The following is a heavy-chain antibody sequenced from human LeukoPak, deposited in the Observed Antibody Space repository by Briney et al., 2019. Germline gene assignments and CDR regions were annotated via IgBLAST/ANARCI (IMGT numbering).Heavy chain of an antibody. Sequence: SETLSLSCAVSGGSISSSNWWSWVRQPPGKGLEWIGEIYHSGSTNYNPSLKSRVTISVDKSKNQFSLKLSSVTAAGTAVYYCARAGGVLWFEEPLNYYDMDVWGQGTTVTVSS. CDR2: IYHSGST. D-gene: IGHD3-10*01. CDR1: GGSISSSNW. CDR3: ARAGGVLWFEEPLNYYDMDV. J-gene: IGHJ6*02. V-gene: IGHV4-4*02.